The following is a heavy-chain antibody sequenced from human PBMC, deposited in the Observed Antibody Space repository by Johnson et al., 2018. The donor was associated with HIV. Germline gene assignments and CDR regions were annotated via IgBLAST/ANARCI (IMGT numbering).Heavy chain of an antibody. CDR1: GFTFSSYD. J-gene: IGHJ3*02. V-gene: IGHV3-13*01. CDR2: IGTAGDT. CDR3: ARASTSFCRWRAFDI. Sequence: VQLVESGGGLVQPGGSLRLSCAASGFTFSSYDMHWVRQATGKGLEWVSAIGTAGDTYYPGSVKGRFTISRDNSKNTLYLKMNSLRAEDTAVYYCARASTSFCRWRAFDIWGQGTMVTVSS. D-gene: IGHD3-3*01.